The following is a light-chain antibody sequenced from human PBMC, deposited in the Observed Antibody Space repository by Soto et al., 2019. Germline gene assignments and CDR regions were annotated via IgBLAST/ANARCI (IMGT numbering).Light chain of an antibody. CDR2: GNT. CDR1: SSNIGAGYD. V-gene: IGLV1-40*01. Sequence: QSVLTQPPSVSGAPGQRVTISCTGSSSNIGAGYDVHWYQQLPGRAPKLLIYGNTNRPSGVPDRFSGSNSGTSASLAITGLHAEDEADYYCLSFDSSLSVVFGGGTKLTVL. CDR3: LSFDSSLSVV. J-gene: IGLJ2*01.